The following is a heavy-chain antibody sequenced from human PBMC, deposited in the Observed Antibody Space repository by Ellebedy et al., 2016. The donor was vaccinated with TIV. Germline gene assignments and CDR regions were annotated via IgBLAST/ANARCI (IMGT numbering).Heavy chain of an antibody. Sequence: GESLKISCAASGFIFSDCFMTWVRHAPGKGLEFVADIDQGGNAKHYVDSVKGRFTISRDNAKNSLFMQMNNLRAEDRAVYYGARTGYGYHGMDVWGQGTTVSVSS. D-gene: IGHD5-12*01. J-gene: IGHJ6*02. CDR3: ARTGYGYHGMDV. CDR2: IDQGGNAK. V-gene: IGHV3-7*03. CDR1: GFIFSDCF.